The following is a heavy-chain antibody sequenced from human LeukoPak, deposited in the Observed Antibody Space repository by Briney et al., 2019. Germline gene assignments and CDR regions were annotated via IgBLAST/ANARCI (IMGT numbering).Heavy chain of an antibody. J-gene: IGHJ4*02. CDR1: GYTFTSYD. V-gene: IGHV1-8*01. D-gene: IGHD3-10*01. CDR3: ARGRMVRGVIFDY. Sequence: ASVKGSCKASGYTFTSYDINWVRQATGQGLEWMGWMNPNSGNTGYAQKFQGRVTMTRNTSISTAYMGLSSLRSEDTAVYYCARGRMVRGVIFDYWGQGTLVTVSS. CDR2: MNPNSGNT.